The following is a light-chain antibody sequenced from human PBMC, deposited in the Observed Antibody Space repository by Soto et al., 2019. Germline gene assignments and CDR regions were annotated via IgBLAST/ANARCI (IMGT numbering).Light chain of an antibody. CDR3: CSYAGSNTYV. Sequence: QSALTQPASVSGSPGQSITISCTGTSSDVGSYNLVSWYQQHPGKAPKLIIYEGSKRPSGVSNRFSGSKSGNTASLTISGLHTEDEADYYCCSYAGSNTYVFGTGTKLTVL. CDR1: SSDVGSYNL. J-gene: IGLJ1*01. V-gene: IGLV2-23*01. CDR2: EGS.